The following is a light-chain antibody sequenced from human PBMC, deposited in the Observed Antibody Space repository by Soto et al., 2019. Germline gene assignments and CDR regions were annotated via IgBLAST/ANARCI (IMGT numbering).Light chain of an antibody. CDR2: KAS. CDR1: QSLSRW. V-gene: IGKV1-5*03. J-gene: IGKJ1*01. CDR3: QEFETYT. Sequence: DIQMTQSPSTLSASVGDRVTITCRASQSLSRWLAWYQQKPGKVPKLLIYKASNLESGVPSRFSGSGFETEFTLTISSLQPEDFATYYCQEFETYTFGQGTKVDIK.